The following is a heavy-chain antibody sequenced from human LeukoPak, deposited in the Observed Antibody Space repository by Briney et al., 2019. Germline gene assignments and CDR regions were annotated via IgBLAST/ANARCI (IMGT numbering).Heavy chain of an antibody. V-gene: IGHV3-48*01. D-gene: IGHD5-12*01. CDR1: GFNFDTSD. CDR2: ISSYSSSI. J-gene: IGHJ4*02. Sequence: GGSLRLSCAASGFNFDTSDMNWVRQAPGKGLEWVSYISSYSSSIYYADSVKGRFTISRDNSKNTLYLQMNSLRAEDTAVYYCAKGAPPTRLRSPHFDYWGQGTLVTVSS. CDR3: AKGAPPTRLRSPHFDY.